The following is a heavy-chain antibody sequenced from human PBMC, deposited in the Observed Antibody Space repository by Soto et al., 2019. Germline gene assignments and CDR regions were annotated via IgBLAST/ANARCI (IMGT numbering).Heavy chain of an antibody. CDR2: INPSGGST. D-gene: IGHD1-1*01. CDR1: GYTFTSYY. Sequence: QVQLVQSGAEVKKPGASVKVSCKASGYTFTSYYMHWVRQAPGQGLEWMGIINPSGGSTSYAQKFQGRVTMTMDTSTGTVYMELSSLRSEDTAGYYCARVNWNDGFDYWGQGTLVTVSS. CDR3: ARVNWNDGFDY. J-gene: IGHJ4*02. V-gene: IGHV1-46*03.